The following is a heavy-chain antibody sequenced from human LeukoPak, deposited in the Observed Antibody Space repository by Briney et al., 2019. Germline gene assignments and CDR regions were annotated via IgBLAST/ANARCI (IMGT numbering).Heavy chain of an antibody. D-gene: IGHD4-17*01. J-gene: IGHJ4*02. CDR2: ISSSGYST. CDR3: AKTGGNDYGDYPGY. Sequence: PGGSLRLSCAASGFTFSTYAMSWVRQAPGKGLEWVSAISSSGYSTYYADSVKGRFTISRDNSKNTLYLQMNSLRAEDTAVYYCAKTGGNDYGDYPGYWGQGTLVTVSS. CDR1: GFTFSTYA. V-gene: IGHV3-23*01.